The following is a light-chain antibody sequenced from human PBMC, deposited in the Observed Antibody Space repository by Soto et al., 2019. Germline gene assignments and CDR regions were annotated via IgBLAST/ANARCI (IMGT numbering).Light chain of an antibody. J-gene: IGKJ5*01. CDR3: QQDYSTLAT. CDR2: AAS. Sequence: DIQMSQSPSSLSASVGDRVTITCRAAESISRHLNWYQQKPGRAPDLLIYAASTLQDGVPSRFTGSGSGTEFTLTITGLQLEDFATYYCQQDYSTLATFGQGTRLEIK. CDR1: ESISRH. V-gene: IGKV1-39*01.